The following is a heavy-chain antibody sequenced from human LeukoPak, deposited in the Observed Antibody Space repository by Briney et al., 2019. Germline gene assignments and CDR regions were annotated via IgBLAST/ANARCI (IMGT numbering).Heavy chain of an antibody. CDR1: GGSISSGSYY. Sequence: PSQTLSLTCTVSGGSISSGSYYWSWIRQPAGKGLEWIGRIYTSGSTNYNPSLKSRVTISVDTSKNQFSLKLSSVTAADTAVYYCARGAPPPEESGYSYGSGWFDPWGQGTLVTVSS. CDR2: IYTSGST. J-gene: IGHJ5*02. CDR3: ARGAPPPEESGYSYGSGWFDP. D-gene: IGHD5-18*01. V-gene: IGHV4-61*02.